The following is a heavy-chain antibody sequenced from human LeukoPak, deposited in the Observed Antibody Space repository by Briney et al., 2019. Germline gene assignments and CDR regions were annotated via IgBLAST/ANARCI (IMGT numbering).Heavy chain of an antibody. V-gene: IGHV3-23*01. CDR1: GFTFSSYA. CDR2: LSGIGGNT. Sequence: GGSLRLSCAASGFTFSSYAMSWVRQAPGKGLEWVSGLSGIGGNTIYADSVKGRFTISRDNSKNTMFLQMNSLRADDTAVYYCAKELSGGWPFDYWGQGALVTVSS. CDR3: AKELSGGWPFDY. J-gene: IGHJ4*02. D-gene: IGHD6-19*01.